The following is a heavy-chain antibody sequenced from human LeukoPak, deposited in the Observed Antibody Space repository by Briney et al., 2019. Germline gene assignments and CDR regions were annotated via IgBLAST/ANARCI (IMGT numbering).Heavy chain of an antibody. CDR3: ARHPEPWDILTYC. CDR1: GGSLSSYY. J-gene: IGHJ4*02. Sequence: SETLSLTCAVSGGSLSSYYWSWIRPPPGKGLEWIGYIYYSGSTNYNPSLKSRATISVDTSKNQFSLKLSSVTAADTAVYYCARHPEPWDILTYCWGQGTLVTVSS. CDR2: IYYSGST. D-gene: IGHD3-9*01. V-gene: IGHV4-59*08.